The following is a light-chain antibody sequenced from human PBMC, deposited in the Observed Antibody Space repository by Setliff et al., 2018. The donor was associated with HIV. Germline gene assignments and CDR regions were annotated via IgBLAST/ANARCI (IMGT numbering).Light chain of an antibody. CDR2: DVN. CDR1: SSDVGVYDY. Sequence: QSVLTQPASVSGSPGQSLIISCTGTSSDVGVYDYVSWYQQHPGKAPKLMIFDVNNRPSGVSNRFSGSKSGNTASLTISGLQTEDEADYYCSSYTNSNTYVFGTGTKV. J-gene: IGLJ1*01. V-gene: IGLV2-14*03. CDR3: SSYTNSNTYV.